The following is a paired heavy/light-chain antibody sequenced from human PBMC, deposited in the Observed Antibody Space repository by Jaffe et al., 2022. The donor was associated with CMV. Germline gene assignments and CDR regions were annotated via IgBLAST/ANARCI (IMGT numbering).Light chain of an antibody. J-gene: IGKJ1*01. CDR1: EGISNW. CDR3: QKYNTAPWT. Sequence: DIQMTQSPSSLSASVGDRVTITCRASEGISNWLAWYQQKPGKVPKLLIYAASTLQSGVPSRFSGSGVGTDFTLTISSLQPEDVATYYCQKYNTAPWTFGQGTRVAI. CDR2: AAS. V-gene: IGKV1-27*01.
Heavy chain of an antibody. CDR2: IYYRGST. V-gene: IGHV4-39*01. CDR1: RGSISSSSDY. D-gene: IGHD3-10*01. Sequence: QLQLQESGPGLVKPSETLSLTCTVSRGSISSSSDYWGWIRQPPGKGLEWIGSIYYRGSTYYNPSLESRVTVSVDTSKNQFSLKLTSVTAADTAVYYCARHSNYYGSGTTHWGQGTLVTVSS. CDR3: ARHSNYYGSGTTH. J-gene: IGHJ4*02.